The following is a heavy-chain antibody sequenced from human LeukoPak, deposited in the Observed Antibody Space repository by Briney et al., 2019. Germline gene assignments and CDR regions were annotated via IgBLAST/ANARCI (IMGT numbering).Heavy chain of an antibody. CDR1: GGSISSYY. D-gene: IGHD1-26*01. V-gene: IGHV4-59*01. J-gene: IGHJ3*02. Sequence: PSETLSLTCNVSGGSISSYYWSWIRQPPGKGLEFIGYIYYTGSTSYNPSLKSRVTISLDTSKNQFSLKQSSVTAADTAFYYCARGRSLVGGLDIWGQGTIVTVSS. CDR3: ARGRSLVGGLDI. CDR2: IYYTGST.